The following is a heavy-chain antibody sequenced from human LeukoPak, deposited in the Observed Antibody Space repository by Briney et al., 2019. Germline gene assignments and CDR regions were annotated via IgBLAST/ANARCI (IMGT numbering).Heavy chain of an antibody. D-gene: IGHD4-17*01. Sequence: GASVKVSCKASGGTFSSYGISWVRQAPGQGLEWMGWISAYNGNTNYAQKLQGRVTMTTDTSTSTAYMELRSLRSDDTAVYYCARATLYGDYVGVDYWGQGTLVTVSS. V-gene: IGHV1-18*01. J-gene: IGHJ4*02. CDR3: ARATLYGDYVGVDY. CDR1: GGTFSSYG. CDR2: ISAYNGNT.